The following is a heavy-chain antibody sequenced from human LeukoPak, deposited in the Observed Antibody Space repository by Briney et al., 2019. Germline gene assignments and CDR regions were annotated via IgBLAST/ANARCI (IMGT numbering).Heavy chain of an antibody. CDR2: IYYSGST. V-gene: IGHV4-39*07. CDR1: GGSISSSSYY. CDR3: ARGFEILYAKRGRGWFDP. D-gene: IGHD2-8*01. J-gene: IGHJ5*02. Sequence: SETLSLTCTVSGGSISSSSYYWGWIRQPPGKGLEWIGSIYYSGSTNYNPSLKSRVTISVDTSKNQFSLKLSSVTAADTAVYYCARGFEILYAKRGRGWFDPWGQGTLVTVSS.